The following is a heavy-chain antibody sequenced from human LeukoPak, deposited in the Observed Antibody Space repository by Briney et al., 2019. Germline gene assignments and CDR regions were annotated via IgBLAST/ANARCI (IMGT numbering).Heavy chain of an antibody. CDR3: ARDRLNMVRGVINRAIDI. CDR1: GGSFSSFY. J-gene: IGHJ3*02. Sequence: PSEPLSLICTVSGGSFSSFYGSWIRQPPGKGLEWIGYIYYSGSTNYNTSLKSRVTISVDTSKNQFSLNLSSVTAADTAVYYCARDRLNMVRGVINRAIDIWGQGTMVTVAS. CDR2: IYYSGST. V-gene: IGHV4-59*01. D-gene: IGHD3-10*01.